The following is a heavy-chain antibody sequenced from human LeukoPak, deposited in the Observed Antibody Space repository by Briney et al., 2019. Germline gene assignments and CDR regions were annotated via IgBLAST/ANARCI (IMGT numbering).Heavy chain of an antibody. J-gene: IGHJ4*02. D-gene: IGHD3-10*01. Sequence: SVKVSCKASVGTFSSYAISGVRQAPGQGLEWMGRIIPILGIAHYAQKFQGRVTITADKSTSTAYMKLSSLRSEDTAVYYCARGGELSITMVRGVKQRKYYFDYWGQGTLVTVSS. V-gene: IGHV1-69*04. CDR2: IIPILGIA. CDR3: ARGGELSITMVRGVKQRKYYFDY. CDR1: VGTFSSYA.